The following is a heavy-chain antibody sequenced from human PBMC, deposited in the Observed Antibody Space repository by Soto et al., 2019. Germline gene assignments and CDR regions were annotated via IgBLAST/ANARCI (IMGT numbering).Heavy chain of an antibody. CDR1: GYMFSSYG. V-gene: IGHV1-18*01. D-gene: IGHD2-2*01. J-gene: IGHJ6*03. CDR3: ARDHRKNVVVVPAAYYYYYMDV. CDR2: INAYNVDT. Sequence: ASVKVYCKASGYMFSSYGITWVRQAPGQGLEWMGWINAYNVDTKYAQSVQGRVSLTIDTSTSTAYMELESLRSDDTAVYYCARDHRKNVVVVPAAYYYYYMDVWG.